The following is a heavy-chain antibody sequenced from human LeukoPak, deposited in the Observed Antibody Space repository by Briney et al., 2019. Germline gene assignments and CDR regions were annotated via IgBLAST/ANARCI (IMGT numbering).Heavy chain of an antibody. CDR1: GGSISSYY. Sequence: SETLSLTCTVSGGSISSYYWSWIRQPPGKELEWIGYIYYSGSTNYNPSLKSRVTISVDTSKNQFSLKLSSVTAADTAVYYCARIISGYDSFYYYYYYMDVWGKGTTVTISS. D-gene: IGHD5-12*01. V-gene: IGHV4-59*01. CDR2: IYYSGST. CDR3: ARIISGYDSFYYYYYYMDV. J-gene: IGHJ6*03.